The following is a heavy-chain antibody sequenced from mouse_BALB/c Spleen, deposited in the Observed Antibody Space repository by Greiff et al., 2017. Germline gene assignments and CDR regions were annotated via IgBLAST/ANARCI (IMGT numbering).Heavy chain of an antibody. CDR1: GYTFTDYN. D-gene: IGHD2-14*01. Sequence: VQLQQSGPELVKPGASVKIPCKASGYTFTDYNMDWVKQSHGKSLEWIGDINPNNGGTIYNQKFKGKATLTVDKSSSTAYMELRSLTSEDTAVYYCARGVRRNYAMDYWGQGTSVTVSS. V-gene: IGHV1-18*01. CDR2: INPNNGGT. CDR3: ARGVRRNYAMDY. J-gene: IGHJ4*01.